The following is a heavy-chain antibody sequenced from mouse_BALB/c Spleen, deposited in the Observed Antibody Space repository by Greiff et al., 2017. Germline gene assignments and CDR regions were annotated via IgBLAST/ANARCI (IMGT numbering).Heavy chain of an antibody. Sequence: EVKLMESGGGLVKPGGSLKLSCAASGFTFSSYAMSWVRQTPEKRLEWVASISSGGSTYYPDSVKGRFTISRDNARNILYLQMSSLRSEDTAMYYCARVDYGSSYYFDYWGQGTTLTVSS. CDR3: ARVDYGSSYYFDY. D-gene: IGHD1-1*01. J-gene: IGHJ2*01. CDR1: GFTFSSYA. V-gene: IGHV5-6-5*01. CDR2: ISSGGST.